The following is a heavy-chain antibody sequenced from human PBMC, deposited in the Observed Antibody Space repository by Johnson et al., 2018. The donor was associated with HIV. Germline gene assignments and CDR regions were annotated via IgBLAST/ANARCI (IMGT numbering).Heavy chain of an antibody. CDR2: IYSGGST. CDR3: ARGWQQRAFDI. CDR1: GFTFSSYW. V-gene: IGHV3-66*02. Sequence: VQLVESGGGLVQPGGSLRLSCAASGFTFSSYWMSWVRQAPGKGLEWVSVIYSGGSTYYADSVKGRFTISRDNSKNTLYLQMNSLRAEDTAVYYCARGWQQRAFDIWGQGTMVTVSS. D-gene: IGHD6-13*01. J-gene: IGHJ3*02.